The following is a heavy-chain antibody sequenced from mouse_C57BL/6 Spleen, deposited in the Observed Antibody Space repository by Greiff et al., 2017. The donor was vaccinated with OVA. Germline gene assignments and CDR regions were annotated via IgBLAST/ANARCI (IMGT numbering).Heavy chain of an antibody. CDR1: GFSLTSYG. CDR3: ARHYYGSSYIYAMDY. CDR2: IWSDGST. D-gene: IGHD1-1*01. V-gene: IGHV2-6-1*01. J-gene: IGHJ4*01. Sequence: VKLMESGPGLVAPSQSLSITCTVSGFSLTSYGVHWVRQPPGKGLEWLVVIWSDGSTTYNSALKSRLSISKDNSKSQVFLKMNSLQTDDTAMYYCARHYYGSSYIYAMDYWGQGTSVTVSS.